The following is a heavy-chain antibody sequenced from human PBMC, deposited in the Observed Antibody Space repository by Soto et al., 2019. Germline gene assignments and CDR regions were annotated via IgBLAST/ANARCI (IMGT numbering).Heavy chain of an antibody. CDR1: GFTFSNAW. Sequence: PGGSLRLSCAASGFTFSNAWINWVRHAPGKGMEWVGRIKSKTDGGTTDFAAPVKGRFAISRDDSKNMVYLQMNSLKTEDTAVYYCTTDSYITTVIIRYDYWGHGTLVTVSS. CDR3: TTDSYITTVIIRYDY. CDR2: IKSKTDGGTT. V-gene: IGHV3-15*07. D-gene: IGHD3-10*01. J-gene: IGHJ4*01.